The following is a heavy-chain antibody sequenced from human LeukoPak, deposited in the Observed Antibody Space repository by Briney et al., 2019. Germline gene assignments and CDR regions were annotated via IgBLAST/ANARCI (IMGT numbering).Heavy chain of an antibody. CDR3: ARDRFGSGPYYYGMDV. CDR2: ISSSSSYT. J-gene: IGHJ6*02. V-gene: IGHV3-11*05. CDR1: GFTFSDYY. Sequence: GGSLRLSCAASGFTFSDYYMSWIRQAPGKGLEWVSYISSSSSYTKNADSVKGRFTISRDNAKNSLYLQMNSLRAEDTAVYYCARDRFGSGPYYYGMDVWGQGTTVTVSS. D-gene: IGHD3-10*01.